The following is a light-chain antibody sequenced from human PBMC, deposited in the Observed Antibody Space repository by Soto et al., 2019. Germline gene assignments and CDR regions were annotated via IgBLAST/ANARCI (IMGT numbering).Light chain of an antibody. J-gene: IGKJ4*01. V-gene: IGKV3-15*01. CDR3: QQRVNRVT. CDR2: GAS. Sequence: IVMTQSPDTLSVSPGERATLSCRASQSVRNKLAWYQQKSGQAPRLLIYGASTRASGIPARFSGSGSGTDSTLTISSLQSEDFAVYYCQQRVNRVTFGGGTKVDIK. CDR1: QSVRNK.